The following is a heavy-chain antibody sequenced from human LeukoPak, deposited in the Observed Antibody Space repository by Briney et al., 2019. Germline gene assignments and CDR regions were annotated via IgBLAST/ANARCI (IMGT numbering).Heavy chain of an antibody. V-gene: IGHV1-46*01. CDR1: GYTFTNYY. CDR2: INPDGGNT. J-gene: IGHJ5*02. D-gene: IGHD3-3*01. CDR3: ARDYENDWFDP. Sequence: GASVKVSCKASGYTFTNYYMHWVRQAPGQGLEWMGVINPDGGNTNYAQGFQGRVTMTRDTSTSIVYMELSSLRSEDTAVYYCARDYENDWFDPWGQGTLVTVSS.